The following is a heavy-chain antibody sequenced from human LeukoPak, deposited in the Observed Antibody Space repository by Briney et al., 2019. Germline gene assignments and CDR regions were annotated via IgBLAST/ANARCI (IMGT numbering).Heavy chain of an antibody. CDR3: ARRRFGEFEDAFDI. Sequence: GGSLRLSCAASGFTFSSYSMNWVRQAPGKGLEWGSSISSSSSYIYYADSVKGRFTISRDNAKNSLYLQMNSLRAEDTAVYYCARRRFGEFEDAFDIWGQGTMVTVSS. CDR1: GFTFSSYS. V-gene: IGHV3-21*01. J-gene: IGHJ3*02. CDR2: ISSSSSYI. D-gene: IGHD3-10*01.